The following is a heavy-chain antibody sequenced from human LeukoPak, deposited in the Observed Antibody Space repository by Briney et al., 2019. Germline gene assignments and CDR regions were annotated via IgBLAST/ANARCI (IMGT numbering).Heavy chain of an antibody. CDR1: GYTFTSYG. CDR3: ARLSGGSYYVEYDY. Sequence: ASVKVSCKASGYTFTSYGISWVRQAPGQGLEWMGWISAYNGNTNYAQKLQGRVTMTTDISRSTAYMELRSLRSDDTAVYYCARLSGGSYYVEYDYWGQGTLVTVSS. V-gene: IGHV1-18*01. CDR2: ISAYNGNT. D-gene: IGHD1-26*01. J-gene: IGHJ4*02.